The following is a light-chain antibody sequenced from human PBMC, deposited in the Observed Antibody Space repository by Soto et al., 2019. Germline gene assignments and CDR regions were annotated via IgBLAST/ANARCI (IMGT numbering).Light chain of an antibody. Sequence: DIQMTQSPSTLSASVGDRVTITCRASQSISSWLAWYQQKPGKAPKLLIYKASSLESGVPSRFSGSGSGTEFTLTISSLQPDDFATYYCQQYNSLGTFGGATKVEIK. V-gene: IGKV1-5*03. CDR3: QQYNSLGT. CDR1: QSISSW. CDR2: KAS. J-gene: IGKJ4*01.